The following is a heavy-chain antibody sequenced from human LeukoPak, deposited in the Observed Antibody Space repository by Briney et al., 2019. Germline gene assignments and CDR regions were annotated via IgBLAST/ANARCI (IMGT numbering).Heavy chain of an antibody. CDR1: GFTFSSYG. D-gene: IGHD3-22*01. V-gene: IGHV3-33*06. CDR2: IWYDGSNK. J-gene: IGHJ4*02. CDR3: AKGRGSGYYLYYFDY. Sequence: GGSLRLSCAASGFTFSSYGMSWVRQAPGKGLEWVAVIWYDGSNKYYADSVKGRFTISRDNSKNTLYLQMNSLRAEDTAVYYCAKGRGSGYYLYYFDYWGQGTLVTVSS.